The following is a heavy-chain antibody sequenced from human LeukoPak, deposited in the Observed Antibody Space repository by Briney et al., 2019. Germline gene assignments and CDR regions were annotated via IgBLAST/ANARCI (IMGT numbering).Heavy chain of an antibody. CDR3: AKEPTPYGGFDY. CDR1: GFTFSTYA. CDR2: ISATGSTT. D-gene: IGHD4/OR15-4a*01. J-gene: IGHJ4*02. V-gene: IGHV3-23*01. Sequence: GGSLRLSCAASGFTFSTYAMTWVRQAPGKGLESVSLISATGSTTYYAESVRGRFTISRDNSKNTLYLQMNSLRAEDTAVYYCAKEPTPYGGFDYWGQGTLVTVSS.